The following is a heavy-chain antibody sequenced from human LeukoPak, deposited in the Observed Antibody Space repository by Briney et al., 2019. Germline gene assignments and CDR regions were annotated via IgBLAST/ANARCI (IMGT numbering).Heavy chain of an antibody. CDR3: ARGTTLSHWAA. J-gene: IGHJ5*02. CDR1: GFTFSSYG. D-gene: IGHD7-27*01. V-gene: IGHV3-30*03. CDR2: ISYDGSNK. Sequence: GGSLRLSCAASGFTFSSYGMHWVRQAPGKGLEWVAVISYDGSNKYYADSVKGRFTISRDNSKNTLYLQMNSLRAEDTAVYYCARGTTLSHWAAWGQGTLVTVSS.